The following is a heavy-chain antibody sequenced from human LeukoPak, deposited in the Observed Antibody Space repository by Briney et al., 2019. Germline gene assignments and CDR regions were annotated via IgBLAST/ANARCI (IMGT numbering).Heavy chain of an antibody. CDR2: IIPIFGTA. Sequence: SVKVSCKASGGTFSSYAISWVRQAPGQGLEWMGGIIPIFGTANYAQKFQGRVTITTDESTGTAYMELSSLRSEDTAVYYCARVGCELSSGTWYFDYWGQGTLVTVSS. CDR1: GGTFSSYA. J-gene: IGHJ4*02. D-gene: IGHD1-26*01. V-gene: IGHV1-69*05. CDR3: ARVGCELSSGTWYFDY.